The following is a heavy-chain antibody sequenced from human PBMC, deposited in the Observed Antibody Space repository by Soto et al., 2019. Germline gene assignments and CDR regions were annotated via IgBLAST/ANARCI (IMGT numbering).Heavy chain of an antibody. CDR3: ARDRMDFWSGYHNYHYYGMDV. J-gene: IGHJ6*02. V-gene: IGHV1-18*01. Sequence: ASVKVSCKASGYTFTSYGISWVRQAPGQGLEWMGWISAYNGNTNYAQKLQGRVTMTTDTSTSTAYMELRSLRSDDTAVYYCARDRMDFWSGYHNYHYYGMDVWGQGTTVTVSS. CDR2: ISAYNGNT. CDR1: GYTFTSYG. D-gene: IGHD3-3*01.